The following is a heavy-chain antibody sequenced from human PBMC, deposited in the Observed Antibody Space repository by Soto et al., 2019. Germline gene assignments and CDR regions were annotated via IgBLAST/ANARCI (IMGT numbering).Heavy chain of an antibody. V-gene: IGHV4-59*01. CDR2: IYYSGST. CDR1: GGSISSYY. J-gene: IGHJ4*02. D-gene: IGHD6-6*01. Sequence: QVQLQESGPGLVKPSETLSLTCTVSGGSISSYYWSWIRQPPGKGLEWIGYIYYSGSTNYNPSLKSRVTISVYTSKNQFSLKLSSVTAADTAVYYCARGQLVPSWYFDYWGQGTLVTVSS. CDR3: ARGQLVPSWYFDY.